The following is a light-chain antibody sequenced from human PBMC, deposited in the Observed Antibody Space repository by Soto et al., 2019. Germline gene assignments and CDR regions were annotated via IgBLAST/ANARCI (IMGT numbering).Light chain of an antibody. J-gene: IGKJ1*01. CDR1: QSIGTN. CDR2: NTS. Sequence: EVVMTQSPATVSVSPGERTSLSCRASQSIGTNLGWYQQKPGQAPRLLISNTSTRATGVPARFSGSGSGTEFTLTISSLQSEDFAVYYCQQYNNWPPWTFGQGTKVDIK. CDR3: QQYNNWPPWT. V-gene: IGKV3-15*01.